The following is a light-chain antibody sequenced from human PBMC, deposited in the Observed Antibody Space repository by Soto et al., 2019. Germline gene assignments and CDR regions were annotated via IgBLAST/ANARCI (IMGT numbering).Light chain of an antibody. CDR2: RIS. V-gene: IGLV1-47*01. CDR1: RSNIGTNY. Sequence: QSALTQPPSASGIPGQSVTISCSGGRSNIGTNYIYWYQQLPGTAPKLLIYRISQRPSGVPDRFSGSRSGTSASLSIRGLRSEDEADYYCAAWDDSLSVVFGGGTKVTVL. J-gene: IGLJ3*02. CDR3: AAWDDSLSVV.